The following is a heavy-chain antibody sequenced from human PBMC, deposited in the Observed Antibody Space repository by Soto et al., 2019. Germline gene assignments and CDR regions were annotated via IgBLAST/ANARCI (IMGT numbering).Heavy chain of an antibody. CDR2: INPDGSAR. CDR1: GFTFSNNW. CDR3: ARGPY. Sequence: EVQLVESGGGLVQPGGSLRLSCTASGFTFSNNWMSWVRQGPGKGPECVANINPDGSARYYVGSVKGRFTISRDNARNSLFLQLTSLRADDTAAYYCARGPYWGQGTLVTVSS. V-gene: IGHV3-7*05. J-gene: IGHJ4*02.